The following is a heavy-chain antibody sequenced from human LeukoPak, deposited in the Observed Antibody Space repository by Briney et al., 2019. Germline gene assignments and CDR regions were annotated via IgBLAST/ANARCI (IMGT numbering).Heavy chain of an antibody. CDR1: RFTFSNFA. Sequence: PGGSLRLSCAASRFTFSNFAMSWVRQAPGKRLEWVSAISGSGGSTYYADSVKGRFTISRDNSKNALFLQMNSLRAEDTAIYYCVRDRGTYRPIDYWGQGTLVTVSS. V-gene: IGHV3-23*01. D-gene: IGHD1-26*01. CDR2: ISGSGGST. CDR3: VRDRGTYRPIDY. J-gene: IGHJ4*02.